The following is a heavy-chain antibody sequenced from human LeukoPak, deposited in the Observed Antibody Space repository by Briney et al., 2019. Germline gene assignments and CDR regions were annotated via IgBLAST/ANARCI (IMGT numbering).Heavy chain of an antibody. CDR2: IYYSGNT. J-gene: IGHJ4*02. CDR3: ARLVYYDSSGYILD. D-gene: IGHD3-22*01. V-gene: IGHV4-39*01. Sequence: SETLSLTCTVSGGSISSSTYYWGWIRQPPGKGLEWIGSIYYSGNTYYNPPLRSRVTISVDTSKNQFSLKLSSVTAADTAVYYSARLVYYDSSGYILDWGQGTLVTVSS. CDR1: GGSISSSTYY.